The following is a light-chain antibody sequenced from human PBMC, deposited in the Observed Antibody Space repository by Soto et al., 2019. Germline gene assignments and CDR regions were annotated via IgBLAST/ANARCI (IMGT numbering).Light chain of an antibody. CDR2: GVS. CDR3: QSYNDWPFA. J-gene: IGKJ2*01. CDR1: ESLSYF. V-gene: IGKV3-15*01. Sequence: EIVLTQSPATLSVSPGERVTLSCRASESLSYFLAWYQHKPGQSPRLLIYGVSTRVAGVPSGFSGGGSATDFTLTISSLQSEDFAVYYCQSYNDWPFAFGQGTKLEI.